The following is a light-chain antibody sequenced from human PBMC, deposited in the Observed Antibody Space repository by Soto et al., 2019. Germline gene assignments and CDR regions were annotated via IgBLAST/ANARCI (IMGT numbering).Light chain of an antibody. CDR2: DAS. CDR3: KQDDDTLGS. Sequence: DIQMTQSPSSLSASVGDRVTITCQASQDIANYLNWYQQKPGKAPKLLIYDASNLEEGVPFLFSRRRVETYFTFIISNLRPEDSATYDCKQDDDTLGSFGGGT. J-gene: IGKJ4*01. CDR1: QDIANY. V-gene: IGKV1-33*01.